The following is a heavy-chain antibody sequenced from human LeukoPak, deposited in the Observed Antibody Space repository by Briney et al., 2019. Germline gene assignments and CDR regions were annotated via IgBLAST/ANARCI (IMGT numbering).Heavy chain of an antibody. J-gene: IGHJ4*02. Sequence: GASVTVSCKASGYIFTSYDINWVRQATGQGLEWMGWMNPNSGNTGYAQKFQGRVTMTRNTSISTAYMELSSLSSEDTAVYYCARTNMVRGARWSPLGYWGQGTLVTVSS. CDR1: GYIFTSYD. V-gene: IGHV1-8*01. D-gene: IGHD3-10*01. CDR3: ARTNMVRGARWSPLGY. CDR2: MNPNSGNT.